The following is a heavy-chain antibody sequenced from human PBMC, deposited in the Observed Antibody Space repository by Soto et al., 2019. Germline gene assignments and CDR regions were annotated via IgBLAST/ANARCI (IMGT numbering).Heavy chain of an antibody. V-gene: IGHV3-21*01. D-gene: IGHD6-13*01. J-gene: IGHJ5*02. CDR1: GFTFRSFT. CDR3: ARDASRDSSARGWFDP. Sequence: GGSLRLSCAASGFTFRSFTMNWVRQAPGKGLEWVSTISSNSAYMYYTDALRGRFTISRDNAKNSLHLQMNSLRAEDTAVYYCARDASRDSSARGWFDPWGPGTLVTVSS. CDR2: ISSNSAYM.